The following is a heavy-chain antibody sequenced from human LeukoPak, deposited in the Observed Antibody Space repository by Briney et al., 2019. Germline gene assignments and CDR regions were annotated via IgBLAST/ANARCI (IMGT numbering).Heavy chain of an antibody. CDR2: FDPEDGET. V-gene: IGHV1-24*01. D-gene: IGHD3-10*01. CDR1: GYTLTELS. CDR3: ATDLGGESRWDY. J-gene: IGHJ4*02. Sequence: SVKVSCKVSGYTLTELSMHWVRQAPGKGLEWMGGFDPEDGETIYAQKFQGRVTMTEDTSTDTAYMELSSLRSEDTAVYYCATDLGGESRWDYWGQGTLVPVSS.